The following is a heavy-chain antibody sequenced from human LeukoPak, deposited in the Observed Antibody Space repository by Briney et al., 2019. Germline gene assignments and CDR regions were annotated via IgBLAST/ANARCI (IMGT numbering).Heavy chain of an antibody. CDR2: ISGSGGST. D-gene: IGHD1-26*01. V-gene: IGHV3-23*01. J-gene: IGHJ5*02. CDR3: AKALGGSGSYRNWFDP. CDR1: GFTFSSYA. Sequence: GGSLRLSCAASGFTFSSYAMSWVRQAPGKGLEWVSSISGSGGSTDYADSVKGRFTISRDNSKNALFLQMNSLRAEDTAVYYCAKALGGSGSYRNWFDPWGQGTLVTVSS.